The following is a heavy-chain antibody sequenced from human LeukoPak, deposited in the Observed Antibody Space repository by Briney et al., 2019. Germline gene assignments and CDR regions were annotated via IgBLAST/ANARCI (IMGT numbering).Heavy chain of an antibody. Sequence: SETLSLTCAVYGGSFSGYYWSWIRQPPGKGLEWIGEINHSGSTNYNPSLKSRVTISVDTSKNQFSLKLSSVTAADTAVYYCASRGILYAFDPWGQGTLVTVSS. J-gene: IGHJ5*02. CDR3: ASRGILYAFDP. CDR1: GGSFSGYY. V-gene: IGHV4-34*01. D-gene: IGHD2-8*01. CDR2: INHSGST.